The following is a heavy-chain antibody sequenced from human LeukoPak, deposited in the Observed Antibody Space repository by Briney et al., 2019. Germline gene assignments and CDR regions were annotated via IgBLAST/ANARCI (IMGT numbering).Heavy chain of an antibody. CDR1: GYIFTTYA. CDR2: INAGNGDT. V-gene: IGHV1-3*01. CDR3: ARRGPAGRPGEYYYMDV. Sequence: ASVKVSCKASGYIFTTYAIHWVRQAPGQSLEWMGWINAGNGDTKHSQKFQGRVTITRDTSASTAYMELSSLRSEDTAVYYCARRGPAGRPGEYYYMDVWGKGTTVTVSS. J-gene: IGHJ6*03. D-gene: IGHD1-26*01.